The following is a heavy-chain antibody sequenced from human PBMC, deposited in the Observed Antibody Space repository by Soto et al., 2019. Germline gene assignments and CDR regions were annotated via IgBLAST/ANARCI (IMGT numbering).Heavy chain of an antibody. J-gene: IGHJ6*02. CDR1: GYSFATYW. Sequence: PGESLKISCKASGYSFATYWIGWVRQMPGKGLEWMGIIYPGDSDIRYSPSFEGQVTISADKSISTAYLQWGSLKASDTAMYYCARRRGSGNHYYYNYGMDVWDQETTVTVSS. V-gene: IGHV5-51*01. CDR2: IYPGDSDI. D-gene: IGHD1-26*01. CDR3: ARRRGSGNHYYYNYGMDV.